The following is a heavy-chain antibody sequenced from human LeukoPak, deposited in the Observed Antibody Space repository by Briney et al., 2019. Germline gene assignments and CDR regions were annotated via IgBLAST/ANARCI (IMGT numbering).Heavy chain of an antibody. D-gene: IGHD2/OR15-2a*01. CDR2: MYYSGST. CDR3: ARGSYYFDGSDNHYYYYYMDV. CDR1: GGSISSGDYY. J-gene: IGHJ6*03. Sequence: PSETLSLTCTVSGGSISSGDYYWSWIRQPPGKGLEWIAYMYYSGSTYYNPSLKSRVTMSADTSKNQLSLKLSSVTAADAAVYYCARGSYYFDGSDNHYYYYYMDVWGEGTTVTVSS. V-gene: IGHV4-30-4*01.